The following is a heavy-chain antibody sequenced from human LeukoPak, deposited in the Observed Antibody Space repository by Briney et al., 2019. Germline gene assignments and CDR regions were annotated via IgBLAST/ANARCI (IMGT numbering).Heavy chain of an antibody. CDR1: IYSTISGYY. Sequence: PSETLSLPCAVSIYSTISGYYGGWTRQPQGTGLGCIGSIYHIGNTYYSPSLRRRATIQVEPSKNQLSRKQRSVSAADRPVFYCANESGSSDWFDPWGQGTLVTVSS. CDR2: IYHIGNT. V-gene: IGHV4-38-2*01. D-gene: IGHD2-15*01. J-gene: IGHJ5*02. CDR3: ANESGSSDWFDP.